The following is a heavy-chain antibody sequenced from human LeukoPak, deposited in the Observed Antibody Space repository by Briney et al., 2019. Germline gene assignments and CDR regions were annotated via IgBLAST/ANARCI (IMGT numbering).Heavy chain of an antibody. V-gene: IGHV4-39*01. D-gene: IGHD3-10*01. CDR1: SGSISSSNYY. CDR2: VHDNGNT. Sequence: PSETLSLTCTVSSGSISSSNYYWGWIRQPPGKGLEWIGTVHDNGNTYYNSSLKSRLTISVDTSKNQFSLKLNSVTAADTAVYYCARHGSGSGSFSFFFDYWGQGTLVTVSS. CDR3: ARHGSGSGSFSFFFDY. J-gene: IGHJ4*02.